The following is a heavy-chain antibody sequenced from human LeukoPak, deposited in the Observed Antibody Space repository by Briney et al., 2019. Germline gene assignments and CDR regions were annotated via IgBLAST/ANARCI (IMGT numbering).Heavy chain of an antibody. D-gene: IGHD3-3*01. CDR2: IYYSGST. CDR3: ARHIPNYDFWSGDPYYFDY. CDR1: GGSISSSSYY. V-gene: IGHV4-39*01. J-gene: IGHJ4*02. Sequence: ASETLSLTCTVSGGSISSSSYYWGWIRQPPGKGREWIGSIYYSGSTYYNPSLKSRVTISVDTSKNQFSLKLSSVTAADTAVYYCARHIPNYDFWSGDPYYFDYWGQGTLVTVSS.